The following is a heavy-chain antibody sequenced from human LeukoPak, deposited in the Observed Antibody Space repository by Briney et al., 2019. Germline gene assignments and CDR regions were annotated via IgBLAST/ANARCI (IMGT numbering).Heavy chain of an antibody. V-gene: IGHV1-46*01. CDR3: ARKAPYCGGDCYAIDS. D-gene: IGHD2-21*02. CDR1: GYTFTNYY. Sequence: ASVKVSCKASGYTFTNYYIHWVRQAPGQGLECMGIINPSGGSTSYAQKFQGRVTMTRDMSTSTVYMELSSLRSEDTAVYYCARKAPYCGGDCYAIDSWGQGTLVTVSS. J-gene: IGHJ4*02. CDR2: INPSGGST.